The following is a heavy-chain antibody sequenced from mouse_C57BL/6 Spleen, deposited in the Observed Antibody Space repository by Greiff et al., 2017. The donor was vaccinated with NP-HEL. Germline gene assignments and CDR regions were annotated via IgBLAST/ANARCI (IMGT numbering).Heavy chain of an antibody. D-gene: IGHD1-1*01. CDR2: IDPEDGDT. V-gene: IGHV14-2*01. J-gene: IGHJ2*01. Sequence: EVQLQQSGAELVKPGASVQLSCTASGFNIKDYYMHWVKQRPEQGLEWIGRIDPEDGDTKYAPQFQGKATITADTSSNTAYLQLSSLTSEDTAVYYCARGATTVVEGYYFDYWGQGTTLTVSS. CDR1: GFNIKDYY. CDR3: ARGATTVVEGYYFDY.